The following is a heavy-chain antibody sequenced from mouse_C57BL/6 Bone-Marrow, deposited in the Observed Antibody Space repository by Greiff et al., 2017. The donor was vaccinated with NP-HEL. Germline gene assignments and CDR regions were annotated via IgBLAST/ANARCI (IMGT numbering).Heavy chain of an antibody. J-gene: IGHJ3*01. Sequence: QVQLQQPGAELVRPGSSVKLSCKASGYTFTSYWMHWVKQRPIQGLEWIGNIDPSDSEPHYNQKFKDKATLTVDKSSSTAYMPLSSLTSEDSAVYYCATHYYGTAWFAYWGQGTLVTVSA. CDR1: GYTFTSYW. CDR3: ATHYYGTAWFAY. CDR2: IDPSDSEP. D-gene: IGHD1-1*01. V-gene: IGHV1-52*01.